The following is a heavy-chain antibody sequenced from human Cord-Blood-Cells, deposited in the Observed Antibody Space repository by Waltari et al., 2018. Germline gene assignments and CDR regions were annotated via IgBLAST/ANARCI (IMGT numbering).Heavy chain of an antibody. CDR1: GGSFSGYY. Sequence: QVQLQQWGAGLLKPSETLSLTCAVYGGSFSGYYWSWIRQPPGKGLEWIGEMNHSGSTKYNPSPKGRVTISVDTSKNQFSLKLSAVTAADTAVYYCARGGWNYDFDYWGQGTLVTVSS. D-gene: IGHD1-7*01. V-gene: IGHV4-34*01. CDR2: MNHSGST. J-gene: IGHJ4*02. CDR3: ARGGWNYDFDY.